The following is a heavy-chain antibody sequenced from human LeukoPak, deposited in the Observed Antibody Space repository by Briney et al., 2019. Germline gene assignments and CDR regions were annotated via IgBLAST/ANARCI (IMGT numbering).Heavy chain of an antibody. CDR2: IIPIFGTA. V-gene: IGHV1-69*06. J-gene: IGHJ4*02. Sequence: GASVKVSCKASGGTFSSYAISWVRQAPGQGLEWMGGIIPIFGTANYAQKFQGRVTITADKSTSTAYMELSSLRSEDTAVYYCARGTYYYDSSGFSFFDYWGQGTLVTVSS. D-gene: IGHD3-22*01. CDR1: GGTFSSYA. CDR3: ARGTYYYDSSGFSFFDY.